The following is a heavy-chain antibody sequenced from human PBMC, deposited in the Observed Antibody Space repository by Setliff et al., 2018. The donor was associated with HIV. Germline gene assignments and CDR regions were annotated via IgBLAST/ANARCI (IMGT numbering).Heavy chain of an antibody. Sequence: GASVKVSCKASGYTFINYHITWVRQAPGQGLEWVGSISASSVNTNYTQGRVTMTTDISTSTAYMELRSLRSADSAVYYCARVPVGNYYYYMDVWGKGTTVTVSS. CDR1: GYTFINYH. V-gene: IGHV1-18*01. CDR3: ARVPVGNYYYYMDV. CDR2: ISASSVNT. J-gene: IGHJ6*03.